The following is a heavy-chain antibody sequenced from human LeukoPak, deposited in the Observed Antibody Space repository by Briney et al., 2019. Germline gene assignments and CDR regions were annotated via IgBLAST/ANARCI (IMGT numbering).Heavy chain of an antibody. J-gene: IGHJ4*02. D-gene: IGHD3/OR15-3a*01. Sequence: SEKVSCKASGGTCSFYAISWVRQAPGQGIEWVGGVIPIFGTENYAQKFQGRVTITADESTSTDYMELSSLRYEDTAVYYCARSRNSMDSIGTPRTQDYWGQGTLVTVSS. CDR1: GGTCSFYA. V-gene: IGHV1-69*01. CDR2: VIPIFGTE. CDR3: ARSRNSMDSIGTPRTQDY.